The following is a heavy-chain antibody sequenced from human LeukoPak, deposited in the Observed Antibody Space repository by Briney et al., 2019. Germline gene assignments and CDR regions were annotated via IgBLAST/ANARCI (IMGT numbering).Heavy chain of an antibody. V-gene: IGHV5-51*01. D-gene: IGHD3-22*01. CDR2: IYPGDSDT. J-gene: IGHJ4*02. CDR3: ARLNLKANYYDSSGYFDY. Sequence: GESLKISCKGSGYSFTSYWIGWVRQVPGKGLEWMGIIYPGDSDTRYSPSFQGQVTISADKSISTAYLQWGSLKASDTAMYYCARLNLKANYYDSSGYFDYWGQGTLVTVSS. CDR1: GYSFTSYW.